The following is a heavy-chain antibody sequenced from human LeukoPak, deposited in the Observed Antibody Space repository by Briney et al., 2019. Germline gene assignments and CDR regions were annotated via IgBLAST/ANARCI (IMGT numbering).Heavy chain of an antibody. Sequence: PGRSLRLSCAASGFTVSSNYMSWVRQAPGKGLEWVSVIYSGGSTYYADSVKGRFTISRDNSKNTLYLQMNSLRAEDTAVYYCARAVHYYDSLGAAFDLWGQGTMVTVSS. CDR1: GFTVSSNY. D-gene: IGHD3-22*01. J-gene: IGHJ3*01. CDR3: ARAVHYYDSLGAAFDL. V-gene: IGHV3-66*01. CDR2: IYSGGST.